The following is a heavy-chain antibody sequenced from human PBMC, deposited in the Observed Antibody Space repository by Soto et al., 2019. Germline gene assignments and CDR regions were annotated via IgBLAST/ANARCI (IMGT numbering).Heavy chain of an antibody. Sequence: EVQLVESGGGLVKPGGSLRLSCAASGFTFSNAWMNWVRQAPGKGLEWVGRIKSKTDGGITDYAAPVKGRFTISRDDSKNTLYLQMNSLKTEDTAVYYCTTDLLEGRTVTTIWYFDLWGRGTLVTVSS. V-gene: IGHV3-15*07. CDR3: TTDLLEGRTVTTIWYFDL. J-gene: IGHJ2*01. CDR1: GFTFSNAW. CDR2: IKSKTDGGIT. D-gene: IGHD4-17*01.